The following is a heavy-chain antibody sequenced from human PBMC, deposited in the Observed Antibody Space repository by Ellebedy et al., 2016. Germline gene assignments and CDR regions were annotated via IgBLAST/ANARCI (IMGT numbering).Heavy chain of an antibody. V-gene: IGHV3-11*05. Sequence: GGSLRLSXAASGFTFSDYYMSWIRQAPGKGLEWVSYISSSSSYTNYADSVKGRFTISRDNAKNSLYLQMNSLRAEDTAVYYCARDWSRGSGPWAFDIWGQGTMVTVSS. D-gene: IGHD3-10*01. CDR2: ISSSSSYT. CDR3: ARDWSRGSGPWAFDI. CDR1: GFTFSDYY. J-gene: IGHJ3*02.